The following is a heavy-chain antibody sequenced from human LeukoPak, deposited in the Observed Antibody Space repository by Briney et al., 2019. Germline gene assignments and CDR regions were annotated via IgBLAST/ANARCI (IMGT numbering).Heavy chain of an antibody. CDR3: ARVVSGAFMRG. D-gene: IGHD2-8*01. CDR1: GGSFSGYY. Sequence: SETLSLTCAVYGGSFSGYYWSWIRQPPGKGLEWIGEINHSGSTNYNPSLKSRVTISVDTSKNQFSLKLGSVTAADTAVYYCARVVSGAFMRGWGQGTLVTVSS. J-gene: IGHJ4*02. CDR2: INHSGST. V-gene: IGHV4-34*01.